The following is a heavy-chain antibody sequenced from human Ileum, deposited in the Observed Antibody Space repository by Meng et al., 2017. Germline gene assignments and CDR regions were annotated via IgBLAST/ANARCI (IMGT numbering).Heavy chain of an antibody. V-gene: IGHV3-74*01. CDR2: INTDGSDT. Sequence: EEQVVEAGGSLVQPGGSLVLSCAASGFTFSSYWMHWVRQAPGKGLVWVARINTDGSDTRYADSVKGRFTISRDNAQNMVYLQMNSLRAEDTAVYYCARDKPHNWFDPWGQGTLVTVSS. J-gene: IGHJ5*02. CDR1: GFTFSSYW. CDR3: ARDKPHNWFDP.